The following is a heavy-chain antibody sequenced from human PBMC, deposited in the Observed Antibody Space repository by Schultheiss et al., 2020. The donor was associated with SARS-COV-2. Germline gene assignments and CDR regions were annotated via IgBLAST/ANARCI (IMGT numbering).Heavy chain of an antibody. Sequence: SETLSLTCTVSGGSISSGGYYWSWIRQHPGKGLEWIGYIYYSGSTYYNPSLKSRVTISVDTSKNQFSLKLNSVTAADTAVYYCARVGAPDYYDSSGYYAAWGQGTLVTVSS. J-gene: IGHJ5*02. CDR2: IYYSGST. CDR3: ARVGAPDYYDSSGYYAA. CDR1: GGSISSGGYY. D-gene: IGHD3-22*01. V-gene: IGHV4-31*03.